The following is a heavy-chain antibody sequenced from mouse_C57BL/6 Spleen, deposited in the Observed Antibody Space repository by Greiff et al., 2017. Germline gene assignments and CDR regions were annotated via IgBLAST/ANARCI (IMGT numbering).Heavy chain of an antibody. Sequence: EVKVVESVAELVRPGASVKLSCTASGFNIKNTYMHWVKQRPEQGLEWIGRIDPANGNTKYAPKFQGKATITADTSSNTAYLQLSSLTSEDTAIYYCARWRDWDGGDAMDYWGQGTSVTVSS. J-gene: IGHJ4*01. CDR2: IDPANGNT. CDR3: ARWRDWDGGDAMDY. V-gene: IGHV14-3*01. D-gene: IGHD4-1*01. CDR1: GFNIKNTY.